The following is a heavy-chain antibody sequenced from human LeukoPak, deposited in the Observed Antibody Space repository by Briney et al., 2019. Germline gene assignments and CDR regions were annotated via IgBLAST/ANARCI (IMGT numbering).Heavy chain of an antibody. J-gene: IGHJ6*04. Sequence: SVKVSRKASGGTFSDYALNWVRQAPGQGLEWMGVFIPILGTANSTQKFQDRVTITADISTNTVYMELSSLRSEDTAVYFCAGIPVFGVVLHQEPVWGKGTTVTVSS. CDR2: FIPILGTA. CDR1: GGTFSDYA. V-gene: IGHV1-69*10. D-gene: IGHD3-3*01. CDR3: AGIPVFGVVLHQEPV.